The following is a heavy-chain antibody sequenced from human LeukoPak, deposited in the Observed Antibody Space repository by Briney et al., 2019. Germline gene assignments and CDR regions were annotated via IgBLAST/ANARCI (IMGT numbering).Heavy chain of an antibody. D-gene: IGHD1-26*01. V-gene: IGHV1-69*05. J-gene: IGHJ4*02. CDR3: PRGRSGSYLGGFDY. CDR2: IIPIFGTA. Sequence: GSSVKVSCKASGGTFSSYAISWVRQAPGQGLEWMGGIIPIFGTANYAQKFQGRVTITTDESTSTAYMELSSLRSEDTAVYYCPRGRSGSYLGGFDYRGQGTLVTVSS. CDR1: GGTFSSYA.